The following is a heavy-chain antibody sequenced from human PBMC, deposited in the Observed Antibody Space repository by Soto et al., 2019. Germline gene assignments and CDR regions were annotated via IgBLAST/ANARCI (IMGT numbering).Heavy chain of an antibody. V-gene: IGHV4-30-2*01. CDR3: ARVIAATDTISVWFDP. D-gene: IGHD6-13*01. J-gene: IGHJ5*02. Sequence: PSETRSLTCAVSGCSISSGGYSWSWIRQPPGKGLEWIGYIYHSGSTYYNPSLKSRVTISVDRSKNQFSLKLNSVTAADTAVYYCARVIAATDTISVWFDPWGQGTLVSVSS. CDR1: GCSISSGGYS. CDR2: IYHSGST.